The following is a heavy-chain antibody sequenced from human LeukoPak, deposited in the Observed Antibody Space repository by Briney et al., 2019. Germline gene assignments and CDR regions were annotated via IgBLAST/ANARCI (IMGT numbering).Heavy chain of an antibody. Sequence: AVPSYDGSNKYYADSVKGRFTISRDNSKNTLYLQMNSLRAEDTAVYYCAKEGPAAMYYFDNWGRGTLVTVSS. CDR3: AKEGPAAMYYFDN. V-gene: IGHV3-30*01. CDR2: PSYDGSNK. D-gene: IGHD2-2*01. J-gene: IGHJ4*02.